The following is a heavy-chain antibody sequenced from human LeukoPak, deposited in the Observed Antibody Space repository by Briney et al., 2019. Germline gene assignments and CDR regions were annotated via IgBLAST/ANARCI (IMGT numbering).Heavy chain of an antibody. CDR1: GFAFSSDA. D-gene: IGHD6-19*01. Sequence: PGGSLRLSCSASGFAFSSDAMHWVRQAPGRGLEWLAGISYDGSKADHAEPARGRCTIPRDNSKNTLLLQMTSLRPEDTAVYYCARDLVYSSGWFAGELDHWGLGPLVIVSS. CDR2: ISYDGSKA. CDR3: ARDLVYSSGWFAGELDH. J-gene: IGHJ4*02. V-gene: IGHV3-30*04.